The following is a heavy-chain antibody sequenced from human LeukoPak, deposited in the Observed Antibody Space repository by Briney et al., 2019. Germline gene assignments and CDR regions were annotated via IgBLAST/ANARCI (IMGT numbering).Heavy chain of an antibody. J-gene: IGHJ4*02. V-gene: IGHV1-18*01. D-gene: IGHD5-18*01. Sequence: GASVKVSCKASGYTFTSYGISWVRQAPGQGLEWMGWISAYNGNTNYAQKLQGRVTMTTDTSTSTAYMELRSLRSDDTAVYYCARDRSSGYSYGYFYWGQGTLVTVSS. CDR2: ISAYNGNT. CDR3: ARDRSSGYSYGYFY. CDR1: GYTFTSYG.